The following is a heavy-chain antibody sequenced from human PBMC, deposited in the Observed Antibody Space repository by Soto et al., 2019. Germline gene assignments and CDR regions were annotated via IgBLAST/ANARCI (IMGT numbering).Heavy chain of an antibody. D-gene: IGHD2-2*01. V-gene: IGHV1-18*01. Sequence: ASVKVSCEASGYTFTSYGISWVRQAPGQGLEWMGWISAYNGNTNYAQKLQGRVTMTTDTSTSTAYMELRSLRSDDTAVYYCARDLGGYCSSTICYPPPPGYYYMHVPGKATTVTGSS. J-gene: IGHJ6*03. CDR2: ISAYNGNT. CDR3: ARDLGGYCSSTICYPPPPGYYYMHV. CDR1: GYTFTSYG.